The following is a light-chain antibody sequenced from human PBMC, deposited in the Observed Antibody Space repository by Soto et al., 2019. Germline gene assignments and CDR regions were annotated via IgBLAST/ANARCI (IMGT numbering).Light chain of an antibody. V-gene: IGKV3-20*01. CDR3: QQYVTSPRT. CDR2: GAS. J-gene: IGKJ1*01. Sequence: VLTQFPDPLSVSPGETATLSCMASQSLRRTYVAWYQHKSGQAPRLLIYGASFRATGISDRFSGRGSGTDFTLSISRLEPEDAAVYYCQQYVTSPRTFGLGTKVDIK. CDR1: QSLRRTY.